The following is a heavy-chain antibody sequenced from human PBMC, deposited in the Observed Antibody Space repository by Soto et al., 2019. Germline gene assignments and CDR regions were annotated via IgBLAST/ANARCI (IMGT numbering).Heavy chain of an antibody. J-gene: IGHJ6*03. Sequence: GGSLRLSCAASGFTFSSYAMSWVRQAPGKGLEWVSAISGSGGSTYYADSVKGRFTISRDNSKNTLYLQMNGLRAEDTAVYYCAQAPRGTVTTRDGRVGYYYYMDVWGKGTTVTVSS. CDR1: GFTFSSYA. CDR2: ISGSGGST. CDR3: AQAPRGTVTTRDGRVGYYYYMDV. D-gene: IGHD4-17*01. V-gene: IGHV3-23*01.